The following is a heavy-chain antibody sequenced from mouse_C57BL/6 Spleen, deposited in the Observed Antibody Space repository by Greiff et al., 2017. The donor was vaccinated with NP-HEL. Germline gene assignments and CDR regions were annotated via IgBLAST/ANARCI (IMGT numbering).Heavy chain of an antibody. J-gene: IGHJ4*01. Sequence: VQLQQPGAELVRPGSSVKLSCKASGYTFTSYWMHWVKQRPIQGLEWIGNIDPSDSETHYNQKFKDKATLTVDKSSSTAYMQLSSLPSEDSAVYYCARKGGHAMDYWGQGTSVTVSS. CDR3: ARKGGHAMDY. CDR2: IDPSDSET. V-gene: IGHV1-52*01. CDR1: GYTFTSYW. D-gene: IGHD3-3*01.